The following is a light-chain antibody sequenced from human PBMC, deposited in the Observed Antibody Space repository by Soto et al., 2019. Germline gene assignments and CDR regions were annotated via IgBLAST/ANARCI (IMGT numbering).Light chain of an antibody. CDR3: QQYGSSPLT. V-gene: IGKV3-20*01. Sequence: DIVLTQSPGTLSLSPGERATLSCRASQSVSSSHLAWYQQKPGQAPRLLIYGASSRATGIPDRFSGSGSGTDFTLAISRLEPEDFAVYYCQQYGSSPLTFGGGTKVELK. CDR2: GAS. CDR1: QSVSSSH. J-gene: IGKJ4*01.